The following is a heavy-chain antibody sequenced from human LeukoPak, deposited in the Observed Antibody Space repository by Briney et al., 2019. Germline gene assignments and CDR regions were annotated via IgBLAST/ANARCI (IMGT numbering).Heavy chain of an antibody. D-gene: IGHD4-17*01. CDR3: ARGDYEIPVV. V-gene: IGHV4-4*07. Sequence: SETLSLTCTVSGGFISNYYWYWIRQPAGKGLEWIGRIYSSGTTNYNPSLKSRLTMSVDTSKNQFSLKLSSVTAADTALYYCARGDYEIPVVWGQGTLVTVSS. J-gene: IGHJ4*02. CDR1: GGFISNYY. CDR2: IYSSGTT.